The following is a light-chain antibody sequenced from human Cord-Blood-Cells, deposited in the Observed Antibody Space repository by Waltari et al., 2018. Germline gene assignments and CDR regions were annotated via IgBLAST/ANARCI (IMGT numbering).Light chain of an antibody. CDR3: QQYYSTPFT. V-gene: IGKV4-1*01. Sequence: DIVMTQSPDSLAVSLGERATINSKSSQSVLYSSNNNNYLAWYQQKPGQPPKLLIYWAYTRESGVPDRFSGSGSGTDFTLTISSLQAEYVAVYYCQQYYSTPFTFGPGTKVDIK. J-gene: IGKJ3*01. CDR2: WAY. CDR1: QSVLYSSNNNNY.